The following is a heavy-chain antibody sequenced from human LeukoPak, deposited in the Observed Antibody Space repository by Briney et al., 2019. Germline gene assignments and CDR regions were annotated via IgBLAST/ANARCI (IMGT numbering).Heavy chain of an antibody. CDR2: IKEDGSEI. CDR1: GFTFNNYW. CDR3: TRQLGGSGSH. J-gene: IGHJ4*02. V-gene: IGHV3-7*01. D-gene: IGHD3-10*01. Sequence: GGSLRLSCADSGFTFNNYWMSWVRQAPGKGLEWVANIKEDGSEIYYVDSVKGRFTISRDNTKNSVYLQMNSLRAEDTAVYYCTRQLGGSGSHWGQGTLVTVSS.